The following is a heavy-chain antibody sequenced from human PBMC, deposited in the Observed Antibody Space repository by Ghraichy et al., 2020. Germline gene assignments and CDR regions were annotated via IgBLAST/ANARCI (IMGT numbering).Heavy chain of an antibody. CDR2: INHSGST. CDR3: ARVRYFAFDY. D-gene: IGHD3-9*01. J-gene: IGHJ4*02. Sequence: SETLSLTCAVYGGSFSGYYWSWIRQPPGKGLEWIGEINHSGSTNYNPSLKSRVTISVDTSKNQFSLKLSSVTAADTAVYYCARVRYFAFDYWGQGTLVTVSS. CDR1: GGSFSGYY. V-gene: IGHV4-34*01.